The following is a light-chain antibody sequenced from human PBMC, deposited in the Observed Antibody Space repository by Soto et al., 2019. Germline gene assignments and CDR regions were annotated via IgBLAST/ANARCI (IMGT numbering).Light chain of an antibody. J-gene: IGLJ3*02. CDR3: NSYTTTSARV. V-gene: IGLV2-14*01. CDR2: EVS. CDR1: SNDVGAFNF. Sequence: QSALTQPASVSGSPGQSITISCTGTSNDVGAFNFVSWYQQHPGKAPKVIIYEVSNRPSGVSNRFSGSKSGNTASPTISGLQAEDEADYYCNSYTTTSARVFGGGTKLTVL.